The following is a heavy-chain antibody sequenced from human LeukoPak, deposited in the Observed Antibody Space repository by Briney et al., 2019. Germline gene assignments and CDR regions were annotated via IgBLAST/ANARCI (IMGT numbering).Heavy chain of an antibody. V-gene: IGHV4-39*07. Sequence: PSETLSLTCSVSGVSISSGRNYWGWIRQPPGKTLEWIGSIYSRGNTYYNPSLKSRVIILIDTAKNHFSLNLSSVTAADTAVYYCARSDGYGLVGIWGQGTMVTVSS. CDR1: GVSISSGRNY. CDR3: ARSDGYGLVGI. J-gene: IGHJ3*02. D-gene: IGHD3-10*01. CDR2: IYSRGNT.